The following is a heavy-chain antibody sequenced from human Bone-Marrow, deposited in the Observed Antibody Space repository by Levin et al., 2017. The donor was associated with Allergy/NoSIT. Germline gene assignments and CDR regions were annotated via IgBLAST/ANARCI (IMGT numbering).Heavy chain of an antibody. D-gene: IGHD2-21*01. V-gene: IGHV1-69*13. CDR3: ASRGVVATRIHNWFDP. Sequence: SVKVSCKASGGTFSSYAISWVRQAPGQGLEWMGGIIPIFGTANYAQKFQGRVTITADESTSTAYMELSSLRSEDTAVYYCASRGVVATRIHNWFDPWGQGTLVTVSS. CDR1: GGTFSSYA. CDR2: IIPIFGTA. J-gene: IGHJ5*02.